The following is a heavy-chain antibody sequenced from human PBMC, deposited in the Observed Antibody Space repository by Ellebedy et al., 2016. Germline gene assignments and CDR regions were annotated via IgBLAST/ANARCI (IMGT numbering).Heavy chain of an antibody. CDR3: ARDLAVAGTDY. V-gene: IGHV3-30*04. Sequence: GESLKISCAASGFTFSSYAMHWVRQAPGKGLEWVAVISYDGSNKYYADSVKGRFTISRDNSKNTLYLQMNSLRAEDTAVYYCARDLAVAGTDYWGQGTLVTVSS. CDR2: ISYDGSNK. J-gene: IGHJ4*02. D-gene: IGHD6-19*01. CDR1: GFTFSSYA.